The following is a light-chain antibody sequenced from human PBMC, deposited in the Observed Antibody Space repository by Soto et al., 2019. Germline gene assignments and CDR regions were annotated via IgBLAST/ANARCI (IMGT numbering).Light chain of an antibody. CDR1: QSVSSN. CDR2: GAS. CDR3: QQYHTSPIT. V-gene: IGKV3-15*01. J-gene: IGKJ5*01. Sequence: RVMTQYPATLSLSPGERATLSCRASQSVSSNLAWYQQKPGQAPRLLIYGASTRATGIPARFSGSGSGTDFTLTISRLEPEDFAVYYCQQYHTSPITFGQGTRLEIK.